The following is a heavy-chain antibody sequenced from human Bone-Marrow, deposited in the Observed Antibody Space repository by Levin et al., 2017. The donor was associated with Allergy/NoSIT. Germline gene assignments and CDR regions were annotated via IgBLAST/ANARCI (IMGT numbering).Heavy chain of an antibody. V-gene: IGHV1-24*01. CDR1: GYTLVELS. CDR2: FEPERGEI. Sequence: RASVKVSCKVSGYTLVELSMHWVRQAPGKGLEWMGGFEPERGEIIYAQNFQGRVTMTEDTSTDTAYMELNSLTSEDTATYYCATRQGGYRSTYYHGYWGQGTLVTVSS. D-gene: IGHD6-13*01. CDR3: ATRQGGYRSTYYHGY. J-gene: IGHJ4*02.